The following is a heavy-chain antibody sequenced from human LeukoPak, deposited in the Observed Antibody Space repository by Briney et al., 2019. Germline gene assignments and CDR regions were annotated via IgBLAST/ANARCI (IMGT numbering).Heavy chain of an antibody. Sequence: PSETLSLTCAVSDDSFSSHYWTWIRQPPGKGLEWIGYISYIGTTNYNPSLKSRVTLSIDTSKNQFSLKLRSVTAADTAVYYCARDLVTVTKGFDIWGRGTMVSVSS. CDR2: ISYIGTT. J-gene: IGHJ3*02. V-gene: IGHV4-59*11. D-gene: IGHD4-17*01. CDR1: DDSFSSHY. CDR3: ARDLVTVTKGFDI.